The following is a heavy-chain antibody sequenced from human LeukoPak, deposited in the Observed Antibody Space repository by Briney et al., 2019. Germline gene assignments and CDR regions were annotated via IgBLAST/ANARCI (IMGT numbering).Heavy chain of an antibody. D-gene: IGHD6-13*01. J-gene: IGHJ5*02. CDR3: ARGIGYSSSLAWFDP. CDR2: IYYSGST. CDR1: GGSISSYY. V-gene: IGHV4-59*08. Sequence: PSETLSLTCTVSGGSISSYYWSWIRQPPGKGLEWIGYIYYSGSTNYNPSPKSRVTISVDTSKNQFSLKLSSVTAADTAVYYCARGIGYSSSLAWFDPWGQGTLVTVSS.